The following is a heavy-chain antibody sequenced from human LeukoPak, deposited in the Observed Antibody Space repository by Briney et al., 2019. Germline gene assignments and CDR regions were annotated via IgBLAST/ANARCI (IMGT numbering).Heavy chain of an antibody. CDR1: KFTFSHYG. CDR3: AKDAQRGFDYSNSLEY. D-gene: IGHD4-11*01. Sequence: PGRSLRLSCAASKFTFSHYGMHWVRQAPGKGLQWVAVIWSDGTNQYYADSVKGRFTISRDNSNKMVYLQMNSLRADDTGVYYWAKDAQRGFDYSNSLEYWGQGALVIVSS. CDR2: IWSDGTNQ. J-gene: IGHJ4*02. V-gene: IGHV3-33*06.